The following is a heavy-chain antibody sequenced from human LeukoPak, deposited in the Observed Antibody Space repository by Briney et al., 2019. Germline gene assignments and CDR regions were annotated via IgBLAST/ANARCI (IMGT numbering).Heavy chain of an antibody. D-gene: IGHD3-3*01. J-gene: IGHJ3*02. Sequence: ASVKVSCKASGYTFTSYDINWVRQATGQGLEWMGWMNPNSGGTNYAQKFQGRVTMTRDTSISTAYMELSRLRSDDTAVYFCARDAGGDFWSGYYGNAFDIWGQGTMVTVSS. CDR2: MNPNSGGT. CDR1: GYTFTSYD. V-gene: IGHV1-2*02. CDR3: ARDAGGDFWSGYYGNAFDI.